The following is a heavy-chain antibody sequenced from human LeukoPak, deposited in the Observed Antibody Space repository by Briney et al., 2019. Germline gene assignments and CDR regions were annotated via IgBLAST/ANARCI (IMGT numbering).Heavy chain of an antibody. V-gene: IGHV1-2*02. Sequence: ASVKVSCKASGYTFTGYYMHWVRPAPGQGLEWMGWIYPNSGDTNYAQNFQGRVTMTRDTSISTAYMELSRLRSDDTAVYYCARGFGGSYFTDYWGQGTLVTVSS. CDR2: IYPNSGDT. CDR3: ARGFGGSYFTDY. J-gene: IGHJ4*02. D-gene: IGHD1-26*01. CDR1: GYTFTGYY.